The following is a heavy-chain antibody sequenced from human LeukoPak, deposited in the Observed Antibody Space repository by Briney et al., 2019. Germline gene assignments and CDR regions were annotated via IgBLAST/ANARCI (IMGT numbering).Heavy chain of an antibody. CDR1: GYTFTGYY. D-gene: IGHD2-2*01. CDR3: ARGHAYCSSTSCYPFDY. J-gene: IGHJ4*02. CDR2: INAGSGGT. Sequence: ASVRVSCTASGYTFTGYYIHWVRQAPGQGLEWMAWINAGSGGTKYAQNFQGRVTMTRDTSISAAYMELRRLTFDDTAVYYCARGHAYCSSTSCYPFDYWGQGTLVTVSS. V-gene: IGHV1-2*02.